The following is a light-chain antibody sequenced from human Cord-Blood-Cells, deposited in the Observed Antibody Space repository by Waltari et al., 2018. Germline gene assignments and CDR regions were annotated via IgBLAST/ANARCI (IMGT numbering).Light chain of an antibody. CDR3: QQRSNWIT. J-gene: IGKJ5*01. V-gene: IGKV3-11*01. CDR2: DAS. Sequence: EIVLTQSPATLTLSPGERATLSCRASQSVSSYLAWYKQKPGQAPRLLIYDASNRATGISARFSGRASGTDFSRTSSGLEPEDFAVYYCQQRSNWITFGQGTRLEIK. CDR1: QSVSSY.